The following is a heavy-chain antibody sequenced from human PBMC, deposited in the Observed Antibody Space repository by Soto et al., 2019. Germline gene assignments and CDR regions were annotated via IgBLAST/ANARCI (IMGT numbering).Heavy chain of an antibody. CDR2: TYYIGSP. J-gene: IGHJ6*02. D-gene: IGHD1-26*01. CDR3: ARDGGTVAAIKFYGLDV. Sequence: KSSETLSLTCTVSGDSISSGGSYWTWIRQHPGKGLEWIGYTYYIGSPYYNPSPQSRVTISVDTSKNQVSLKLSSVTAADTAVYYCARDGGTVAAIKFYGLDVWGQGTTVTVYS. V-gene: IGHV4-31*03. CDR1: GDSISSGGSY.